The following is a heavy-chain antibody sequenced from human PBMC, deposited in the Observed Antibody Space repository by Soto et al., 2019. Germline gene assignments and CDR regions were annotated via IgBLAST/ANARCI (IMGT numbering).Heavy chain of an antibody. D-gene: IGHD3-22*01. Sequence: SETLSLTCSVSGGFISSTPYYWGWIRQPPGKGLEWLGTIYYSGTTSYNPSLKSRVIISVDTSNNQFFLKLRSVTAADTAVYYCARHRQYYDTSGYQQRYFDYWGQGTQVTVSS. CDR2: IYYSGTT. CDR3: ARHRQYYDTSGYQQRYFDY. J-gene: IGHJ4*02. CDR1: GGFISSTPYY. V-gene: IGHV4-39*01.